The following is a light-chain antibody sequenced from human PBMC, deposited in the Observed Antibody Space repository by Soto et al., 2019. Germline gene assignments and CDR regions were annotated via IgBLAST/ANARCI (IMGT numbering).Light chain of an antibody. J-gene: IGKJ1*01. Sequence: EIVMTQSPATLSVSPGDRVTLACRASQSVSSDLAWYQQRPGQAPRLLIYGASTRATGIPARFSGTGSGTEFTLTISSLQPDNFATYYCQQYNSYSGTFGQGTKVEIK. V-gene: IGKV3-15*01. CDR3: QQYNSYSGT. CDR1: QSVSSD. CDR2: GAS.